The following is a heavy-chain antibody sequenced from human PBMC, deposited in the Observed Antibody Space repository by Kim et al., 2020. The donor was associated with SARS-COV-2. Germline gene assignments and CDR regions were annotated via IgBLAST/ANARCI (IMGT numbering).Heavy chain of an antibody. CDR1: GFTFNNYG. D-gene: IGHD1-26*01. CDR3: AKQGYMCELNTYYGRDL. V-gene: IGHV3-30*18. CDR2: ISYDGSKK. J-gene: IGHJ6*02. Sequence: GGSLRLSCAASGFTFNNYGMHWVRQAPGKGLEWVAFISYDGSKKQYLDSLKGRFTVSRDYSKNTLYLQMNSLTAEDTAVYYCAKQGYMCELNTYYGRDLWGQRPTVTVSS.